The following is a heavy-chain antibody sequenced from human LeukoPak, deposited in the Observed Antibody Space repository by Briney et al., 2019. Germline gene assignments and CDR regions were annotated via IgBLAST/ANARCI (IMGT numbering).Heavy chain of an antibody. D-gene: IGHD1-26*01. J-gene: IGHJ4*02. Sequence: SGTLSLTCTVSGGSISSYYWSWIRQPPGKGLEWIGYIYYSGSTNYNPSLKSRVTISVDTSKNQFSLKLSSVTAADTAVYYCASLSNGAFDYWGQGTLVTVSS. CDR2: IYYSGST. CDR1: GGSISSYY. CDR3: ASLSNGAFDY. V-gene: IGHV4-59*01.